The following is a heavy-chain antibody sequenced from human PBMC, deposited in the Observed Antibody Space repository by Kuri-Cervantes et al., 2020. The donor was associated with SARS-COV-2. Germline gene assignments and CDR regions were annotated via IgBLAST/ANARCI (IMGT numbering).Heavy chain of an antibody. Sequence: SVKVSCKASGGTFSSYAISWVRQAPGQGLEWMGRITPILGIANYAQKFQGRVTMTEDTSTDTAYMELSSLRSEDTAVYYCATAPAYSGRALLAYWGQGTLVTVSS. CDR2: ITPILGIA. J-gene: IGHJ4*02. D-gene: IGHD1-26*01. CDR3: ATAPAYSGRALLAY. V-gene: IGHV1-69*04. CDR1: GGTFSSYA.